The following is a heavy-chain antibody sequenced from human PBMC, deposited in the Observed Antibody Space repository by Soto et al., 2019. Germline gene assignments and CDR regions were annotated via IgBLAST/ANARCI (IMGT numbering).Heavy chain of an antibody. D-gene: IGHD6-13*01. Sequence: ASVKVSCKASGYTFTSYAMHWVRQAPGQRLEWMGWINAGNGNTKYSQKFQGRVTITRDTSASTAYMELSSLRSEDTAVYYCARTAAGMFDWFDPWGQGTLVNVSS. J-gene: IGHJ5*02. V-gene: IGHV1-3*01. CDR2: INAGNGNT. CDR3: ARTAAGMFDWFDP. CDR1: GYTFTSYA.